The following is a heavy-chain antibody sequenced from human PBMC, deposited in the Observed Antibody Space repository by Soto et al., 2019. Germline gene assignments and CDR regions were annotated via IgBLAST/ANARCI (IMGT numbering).Heavy chain of an antibody. CDR2: IYYSGIT. D-gene: IGHD2-21*02. CDR3: ARHGQQVTAPFDY. Sequence: QLQLQESGPGLVQPSETLSLTCTVSGGSISSSSHYWGWIRQPPGKGLEWIGSIYYSGITYHNPSLQSRATISVDTSKNQFSLKLNSVTAADTAVYYCARHGQQVTAPFDYWGQGTLVTVSS. J-gene: IGHJ4*02. CDR1: GGSISSSSHY. V-gene: IGHV4-39*01.